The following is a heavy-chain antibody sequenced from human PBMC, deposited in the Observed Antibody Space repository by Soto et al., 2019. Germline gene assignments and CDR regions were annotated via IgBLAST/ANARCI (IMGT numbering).Heavy chain of an antibody. CDR3: AKDGAWFGEEGGLYFDY. V-gene: IGHV3-30*18. CDR2: ISYDGSNK. CDR1: GFTFSSYG. D-gene: IGHD3-10*01. Sequence: GGSLRLSCAASGFTFSSYGMHWVRQAPGKGLEWVAVISYDGSNKYYADSVKGRFTISRDNSKNTLYLQMNSLRAEDTAVYYCAKDGAWFGEEGGLYFDYWGQGTLVTVSS. J-gene: IGHJ4*02.